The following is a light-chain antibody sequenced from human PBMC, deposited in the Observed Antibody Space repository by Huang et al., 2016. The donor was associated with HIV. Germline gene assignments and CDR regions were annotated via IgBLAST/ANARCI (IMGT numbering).Light chain of an antibody. CDR1: QIINKY. CDR3: QQSYNIPRT. Sequence: DIQMTQAPPSLSAAVGDRVIITCRASQIINKYLNWYQQMPGRAPKLLISGASSLQGGVSSRFSGSGSGTDFTLTIRDLQPEDTATYHCQQSYNIPRTCGQGTLLEI. V-gene: IGKV1-39*01. CDR2: GAS. J-gene: IGKJ2*01.